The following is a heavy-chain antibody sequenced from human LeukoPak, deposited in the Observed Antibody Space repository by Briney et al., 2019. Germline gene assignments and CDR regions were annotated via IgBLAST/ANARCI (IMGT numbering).Heavy chain of an antibody. D-gene: IGHD3-9*01. Sequence: SETLSLTCTVSGGSISSSSYYWGWIRQPPGKGLEWIGSIYYSGSTYYNPSLKSRVTISVDKSKNQFSLKLSSVTAADTAVYYCAKSAILIGYYWHSFDYWGQGTLVTVSS. CDR3: AKSAILIGYYWHSFDY. V-gene: IGHV4-39*07. CDR2: IYYSGST. J-gene: IGHJ4*02. CDR1: GGSISSSSYY.